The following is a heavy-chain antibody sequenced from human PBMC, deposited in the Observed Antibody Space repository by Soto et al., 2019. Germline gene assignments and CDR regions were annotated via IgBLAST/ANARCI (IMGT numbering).Heavy chain of an antibody. J-gene: IGHJ4*02. D-gene: IGHD5-18*01. CDR1: GFTFSDSA. CDR3: TSRRDWTAVDPLEY. V-gene: IGHV3-73*01. CDR2: IRNKTNNYAT. Sequence: GGSLRLSCAASGFTFSDSAMHWVRQASGKGLEWVGRIRNKTNNYATAYIASVKGRFTISRDDSKNTVYLQMNSLKIDDTAVYFCTSRRDWTAVDPLEYWGLGTLVTVSS.